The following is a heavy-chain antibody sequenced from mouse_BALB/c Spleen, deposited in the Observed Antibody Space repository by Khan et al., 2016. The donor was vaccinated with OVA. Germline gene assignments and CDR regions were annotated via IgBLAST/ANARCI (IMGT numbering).Heavy chain of an antibody. CDR3: ARAYYRYDGYYAMDY. Sequence: VQLKDSGPGLVAPSQSLSITCTVSGFSLSRYNIHWVRQPPGKGLEWLGMIWGGGGTDYNSTLKSRLNISKDNSKSQVFLKMNSLQTDDTAMYYCARAYYRYDGYYAMDYWGQGTSVTVSS. V-gene: IGHV2-6-4*01. D-gene: IGHD2-14*01. J-gene: IGHJ4*01. CDR2: IWGGGGT. CDR1: GFSLSRYN.